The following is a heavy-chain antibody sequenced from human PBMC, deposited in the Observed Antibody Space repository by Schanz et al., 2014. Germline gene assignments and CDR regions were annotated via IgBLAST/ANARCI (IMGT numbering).Heavy chain of an antibody. CDR3: ARNRGSGGQNWYFDL. D-gene: IGHD1-26*01. CDR2: IFTDGRT. V-gene: IGHV3-53*01. CDR1: GFTLSNYA. J-gene: IGHJ2*01. Sequence: EVQLLESGGGLVQPGGSLRLSCAASGFTLSNYAMSWVRQAPGKGLEWVSIIFTDGRTYYADSVKGRFTISRDSSKNSLFLQLNSLRADDTAVYYCARNRGSGGQNWYFDLWGRGTLVTVSS.